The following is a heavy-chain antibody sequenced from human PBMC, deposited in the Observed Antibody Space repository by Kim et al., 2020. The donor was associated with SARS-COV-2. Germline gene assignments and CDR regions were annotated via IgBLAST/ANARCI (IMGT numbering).Heavy chain of an antibody. D-gene: IGHD1-20*01. Sequence: STFYANSGKGRVTISRDSSPNTVYLQMNSLEADGTAVYYCAKVVYNWNRNFDYWGQGDLVSVSS. J-gene: IGHJ4*02. V-gene: IGHV3-23*01. CDR3: AKVVYNWNRNFDY. CDR2: ST.